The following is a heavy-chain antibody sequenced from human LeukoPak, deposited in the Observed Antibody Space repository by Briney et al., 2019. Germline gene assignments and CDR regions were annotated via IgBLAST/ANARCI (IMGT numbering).Heavy chain of an antibody. V-gene: IGHV3-23*01. J-gene: IGHJ4*02. D-gene: IGHD4-17*01. CDR2: ISGSGGST. Sequence: PGGSLRLSCAASGFTFSSYAMSWVRQAPGKGLEWVSAISGSGGSTYYADSVEGRFTISRDNSKNTLYLQMNSLRAEDTAVYYCARAYGDYVPFDYWGQGTLVTVSS. CDR3: ARAYGDYVPFDY. CDR1: GFTFSSYA.